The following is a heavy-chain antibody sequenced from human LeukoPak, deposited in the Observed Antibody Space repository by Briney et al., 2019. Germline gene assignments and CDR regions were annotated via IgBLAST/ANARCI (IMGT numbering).Heavy chain of an antibody. Sequence: GESLKISCKASGYSFSSYWIAWLRQIPGKGLEWMRIINPADSDTRYSLSIQGQVTISADRSISTAYLQWSSLKASDTAIYYCARGEGGYNYAFWGQGTLVSVSS. CDR1: GYSFSSYW. D-gene: IGHD5-24*01. V-gene: IGHV5-51*01. CDR2: INPADSDT. J-gene: IGHJ4*02. CDR3: ARGEGGYNYAF.